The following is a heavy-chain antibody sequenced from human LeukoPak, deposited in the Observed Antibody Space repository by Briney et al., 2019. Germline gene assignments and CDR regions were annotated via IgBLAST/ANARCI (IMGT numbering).Heavy chain of an antibody. CDR1: GFTFDDYA. Sequence: GGSLRLSCAASGFTFDDYAMHWVRQAPGKGLEWVSGISWNSGSIGYADSVKGRFTISRDNAKNSLYLQMNSLRAEDTALYYCAKESRSGYSSSWYEGYYFDYWGQGTLVTVSS. V-gene: IGHV3-9*01. CDR3: AKESRSGYSSSWYEGYYFDY. D-gene: IGHD6-13*01. J-gene: IGHJ4*02. CDR2: ISWNSGSI.